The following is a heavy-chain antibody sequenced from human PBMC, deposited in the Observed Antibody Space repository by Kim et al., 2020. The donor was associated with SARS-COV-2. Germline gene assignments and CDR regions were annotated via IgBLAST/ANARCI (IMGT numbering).Heavy chain of an antibody. Sequence: GGSLRLSCAASGFSFSSYGMHWVRQAPGKGLEWVAIIWYDGSKKYYADSVKGRFTISRDDSKNTLYLQMNSLRVDDTAVYYCARNGGDYDFDYWGQGTLVTVSS. V-gene: IGHV3-33*01. CDR1: GFSFSSYG. D-gene: IGHD2-21*02. CDR2: IWYDGSKK. CDR3: ARNGGDYDFDY. J-gene: IGHJ4*02.